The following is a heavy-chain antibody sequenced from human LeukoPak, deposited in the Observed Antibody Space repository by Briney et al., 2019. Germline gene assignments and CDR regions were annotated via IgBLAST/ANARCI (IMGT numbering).Heavy chain of an antibody. CDR2: ISSSGSTI. CDR1: GFTFSDYY. CDR3: ARAYYYYGSGSYPGY. V-gene: IGHV3-11*04. D-gene: IGHD3-10*01. J-gene: IGHJ4*02. Sequence: GGSLRLSCAGSGFTFSDYYMSWIRQAPGKGLEWVSYISSSGSTIYYADSVKGRFTISRDNAKCSLYLQKNSLRAEDTAVYYCARAYYYYGSGSYPGYWGQGTLVTVSS.